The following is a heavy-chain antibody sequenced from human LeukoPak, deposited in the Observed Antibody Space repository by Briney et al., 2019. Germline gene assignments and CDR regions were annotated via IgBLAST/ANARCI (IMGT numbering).Heavy chain of an antibody. CDR2: INSDGSTT. CDR3: ARELPFDY. J-gene: IGHJ4*02. CDR1: GFTFSTYW. Sequence: PGGSLRLSCAASGFTFSTYWMHWVRQAPGKGLVWVSRINSDGSTTNYADSVKGRFSISRVNAKKTLYLQMNSLRAEDTAVYYCARELPFDYWGQGTLVTVSS. V-gene: IGHV3-74*01. D-gene: IGHD1-26*01.